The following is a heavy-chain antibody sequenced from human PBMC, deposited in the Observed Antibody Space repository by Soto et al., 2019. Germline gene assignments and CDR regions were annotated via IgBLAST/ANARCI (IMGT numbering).Heavy chain of an antibody. CDR1: GFTCSSYS. J-gene: IGHJ5*02. V-gene: IGHV3-21*01. CDR3: ARAVTTSNNWFDP. D-gene: IGHD4-17*01. Sequence: AGGSLRLSCAASGFTCSSYSMNWFRQAPGKGLEWVSSISSSSSYIYYADSVKGRFTISRDNAKNSLYLQMNSLRAEDTAVYYCARAVTTSNNWFDPWGQGTLVTVSS. CDR2: ISSSSSYI.